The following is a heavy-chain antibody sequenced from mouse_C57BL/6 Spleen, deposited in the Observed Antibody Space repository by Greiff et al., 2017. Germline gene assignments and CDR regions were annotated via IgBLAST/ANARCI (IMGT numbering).Heavy chain of an antibody. CDR3: ARAGGNPPYWYFDV. Sequence: VQLQQPGAELVKPGASVKLSCKASGYTFTSYWMHWVKQRPGQGLEWIGMIHPNSGSTNYNEKFKSKATLTVDKSSSTAYMQLSSLTSEDSAVYYCARAGGNPPYWYFDVWGTGTTVTVSS. CDR1: GYTFTSYW. J-gene: IGHJ1*03. D-gene: IGHD2-1*01. V-gene: IGHV1-64*01. CDR2: IHPNSGST.